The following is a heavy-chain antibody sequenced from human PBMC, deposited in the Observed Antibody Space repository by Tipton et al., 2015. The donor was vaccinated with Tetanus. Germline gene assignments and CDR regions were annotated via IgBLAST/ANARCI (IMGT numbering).Heavy chain of an antibody. D-gene: IGHD6-13*01. CDR1: GGSISSDAHY. CDR3: AKDDVSSWYTGSFDS. J-gene: IGHJ4*02. CDR2: ISGSGEGK. Sequence: LSLTCTVSGGSISSDAHYWSWIRQAPGRGLEWVSAISGSGEGKFYADSVKGRFTISRDNSKNTVFLQMNSPRADDTAVYFCAKDDVSSWYTGSFDSWGQGTQVTVSS. V-gene: IGHV3-23*01.